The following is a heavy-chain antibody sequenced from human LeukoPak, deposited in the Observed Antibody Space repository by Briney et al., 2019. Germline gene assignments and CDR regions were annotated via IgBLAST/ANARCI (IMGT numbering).Heavy chain of an antibody. Sequence: PGGSLRLSCAASGFTFRSYAMHWVRQAPGKGLEWVAVVSYDGSNKYYADSVKGRFTISRDNSKNTLYLQMNSLRAEDTAVYYCAKDAQFRAAAGSYYYYYYMDVWGKGTTVTVSS. J-gene: IGHJ6*03. CDR2: VSYDGSNK. D-gene: IGHD6-13*01. CDR3: AKDAQFRAAAGSYYYYYYMDV. V-gene: IGHV3-30*04. CDR1: GFTFRSYA.